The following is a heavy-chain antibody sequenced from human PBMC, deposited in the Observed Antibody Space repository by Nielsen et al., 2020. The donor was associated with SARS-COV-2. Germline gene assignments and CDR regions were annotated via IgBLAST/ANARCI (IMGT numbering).Heavy chain of an antibody. CDR2: ITSSGYYA. D-gene: IGHD3-22*01. J-gene: IGHJ4*02. CDR1: GFTFSSYA. CDR3: ARDLYYDSSGFDY. Sequence: GESLKISCAVSGFTFSSYAMNWVRQAPGKGLEWVSSITSSGYYANYADSMNGRFTISRDNAKNSLYLQIYNVRAEDTAVYYCARDLYYDSSGFDYWGQGTLVTVSS. V-gene: IGHV3-21*01.